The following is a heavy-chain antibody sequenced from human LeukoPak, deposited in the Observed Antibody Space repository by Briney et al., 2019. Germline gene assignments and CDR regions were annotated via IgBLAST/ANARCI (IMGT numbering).Heavy chain of an antibody. Sequence: GRSLRLSCAASGFTFSSYSMNWVRQAPGKGLEWVSSISSSSSYIYYADSVKGRFTISRDNAKNSLYLQMNSLRAEDTAVYYCARDYDGDYEYYFDYWGQGTLVTVSS. V-gene: IGHV3-21*01. CDR2: ISSSSSYI. D-gene: IGHD4-17*01. J-gene: IGHJ4*02. CDR3: ARDYDGDYEYYFDY. CDR1: GFTFSSYS.